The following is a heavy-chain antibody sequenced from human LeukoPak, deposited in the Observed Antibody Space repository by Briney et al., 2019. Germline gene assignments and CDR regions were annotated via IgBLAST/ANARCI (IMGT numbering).Heavy chain of an antibody. Sequence: GGSLRLSCAASGYTFSSYAMSWVRQAPGKGLEWVSAISGSGGSTYYADSVKGLFTISRDNSKNTLYLQMNSLRAEDTAVYYCANDLAGMITFGGVIVPCYWGQGTLVTASS. CDR3: ANDLAGMITFGGVIVPCY. CDR1: GYTFSSYA. J-gene: IGHJ4*02. D-gene: IGHD3-16*02. V-gene: IGHV3-23*01. CDR2: ISGSGGST.